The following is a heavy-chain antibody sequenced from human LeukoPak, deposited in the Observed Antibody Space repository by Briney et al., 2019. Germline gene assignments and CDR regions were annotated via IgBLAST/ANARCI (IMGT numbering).Heavy chain of an antibody. J-gene: IGHJ4*02. CDR2: INHSGST. Sequence: SETLSLTCAVYGGSFSGYYWSWIRQPPGKGLEWIGEINHSGSTNYNPSLKSRVTISVDTPKNQFSLKLSSVTAADTAVYYCARQPRRWFGSKHFDYWGQGTLVTVSS. V-gene: IGHV4-34*01. D-gene: IGHD3-10*01. CDR3: ARQPRRWFGSKHFDY. CDR1: GGSFSGYY.